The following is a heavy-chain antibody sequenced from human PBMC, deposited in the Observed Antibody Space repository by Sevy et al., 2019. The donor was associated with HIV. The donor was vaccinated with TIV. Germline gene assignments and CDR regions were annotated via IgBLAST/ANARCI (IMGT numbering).Heavy chain of an antibody. CDR3: ASGLSYYGSGSYYPFDY. V-gene: IGHV1-18*01. CDR1: GYTFITYG. Sequence: VSVKVSCKASGYTFITYGISWVRQAPGQGLEWMGWISVYNGNTNYAQKLQGRVTMTTDTSTSTAYMELRSLRSDDTAVYYCASGLSYYGSGSYYPFDYWGQGTLVTVSS. D-gene: IGHD3-10*01. J-gene: IGHJ4*02. CDR2: ISVYNGNT.